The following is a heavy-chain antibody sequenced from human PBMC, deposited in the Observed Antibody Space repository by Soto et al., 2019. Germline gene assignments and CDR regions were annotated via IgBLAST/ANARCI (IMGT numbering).Heavy chain of an antibody. J-gene: IGHJ4*02. Sequence: GGSLRLSCAASGFTFSSYSMNWVRQAPGKGLEWVSSISSSSSYIYYADSVKGRFTISRDNAKNSLYLQMNSLRAEDTAVYYCARDPGPSSSWFFDYWGQGTLVTVSS. V-gene: IGHV3-21*01. CDR2: ISSSSSYI. D-gene: IGHD6-13*01. CDR3: ARDPGPSSSWFFDY. CDR1: GFTFSSYS.